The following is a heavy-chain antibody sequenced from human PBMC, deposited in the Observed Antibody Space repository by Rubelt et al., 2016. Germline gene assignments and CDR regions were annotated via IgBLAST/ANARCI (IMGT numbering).Heavy chain of an antibody. Sequence: ESRGGVVQPGRSLRLSCAASGFTFSSYGMHWVRQAPGKGLEWVAVISYDGSNKYYADSVKGRFTISRDNSKNTLYLQMNSLRAEDTAVYYCARAHYVNCDYWGQGTLVTVSS. J-gene: IGHJ4*02. D-gene: IGHD3-10*02. CDR2: ISYDGSNK. CDR1: GFTFSSYG. CDR3: ARAHYVNCDY. V-gene: IGHV3-30*03.